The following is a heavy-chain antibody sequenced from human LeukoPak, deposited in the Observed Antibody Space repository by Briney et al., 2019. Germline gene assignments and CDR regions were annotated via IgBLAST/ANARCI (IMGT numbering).Heavy chain of an antibody. D-gene: IGHD2-21*01. V-gene: IGHV4-59*08. J-gene: IGHJ3*02. CDR3: AGTYFAFHMGGAFDI. CDR2: MYYTGST. CDR1: GGSISSYY. Sequence: SETLSLTCTASGGSISSYYWSWIRQPPGKGLEWIGYMYYTGSTNYNSSLKSRVIMSVDMSKNQFSLKLSSVTAADTAVYYWAGTYFAFHMGGAFDIWGQGTVVTVSS.